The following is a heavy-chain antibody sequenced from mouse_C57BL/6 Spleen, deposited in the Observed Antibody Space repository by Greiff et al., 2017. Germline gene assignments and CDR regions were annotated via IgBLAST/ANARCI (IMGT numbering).Heavy chain of an antibody. CDR3: TGGPLNFDY. CDR1: GFNIKDDY. J-gene: IGHJ2*01. CDR2: IDPENGDT. V-gene: IGHV14-4*01. Sequence: VQLQQSGAELVRPGASVKLSCTASGFNIKDDYMHWVKQRPEQGLEWIGWIDPENGDTEYASKFQGKATITADTSSTTAYLQLSSLTSEDTAVYYCTGGPLNFDYWGQGTTLTVSS.